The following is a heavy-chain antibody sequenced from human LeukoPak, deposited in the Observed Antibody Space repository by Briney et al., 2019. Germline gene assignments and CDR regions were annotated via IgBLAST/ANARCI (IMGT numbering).Heavy chain of an antibody. Sequence: SETLSLTCTVSGGSISSSSYYWGWIRQPPGKGLEWIGSIYYSGSTYYNPSLKSRVTISVDTSKNQFSLKLSSVTAADTAVYYCQKTAYEILNYYYYGMDVWGQGTTVTVSS. D-gene: IGHD3-9*01. CDR3: QKTAYEILNYYYYGMDV. CDR2: IYYSGST. V-gene: IGHV4-39*01. J-gene: IGHJ6*02. CDR1: GGSISSSSYY.